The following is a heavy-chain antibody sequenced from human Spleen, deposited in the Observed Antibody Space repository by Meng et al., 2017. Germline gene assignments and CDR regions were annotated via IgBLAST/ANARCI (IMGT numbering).Heavy chain of an antibody. J-gene: IGHJ4*02. CDR1: GGSFSYYY. CDR3: ARGPTTMAHDFDY. Sequence: VQHQKWGHDLLKPSETLPPTVFVSGGSFSYYYWSWIRQPPGKGLEWIGEINHSGSTNYNPSLESRATISVDTSQNNLSLKLSSVTAADSAVYYCARGPTTMAHDFDYWGQGTLVTVSS. D-gene: IGHD4-11*01. CDR2: INHSGST. V-gene: IGHV4-34*01.